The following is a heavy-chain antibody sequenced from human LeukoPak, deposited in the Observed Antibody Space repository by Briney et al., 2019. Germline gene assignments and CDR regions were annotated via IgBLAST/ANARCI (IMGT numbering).Heavy chain of an antibody. V-gene: IGHV3-23*01. J-gene: IGHJ4*02. CDR1: GFTFSSYA. CDR2: ISGSGGST. D-gene: IGHD4-17*01. Sequence: GGSLRLSCAASGFTFSSYAMRWVRQAPGKGLDWVSAISGSGGSTYYADSVKGRFTISRDNSKNTLYLQMNSLRAEDTAVYYCAKLHDCGDYYFDYWGQGTLVTVSS. CDR3: AKLHDCGDYYFDY.